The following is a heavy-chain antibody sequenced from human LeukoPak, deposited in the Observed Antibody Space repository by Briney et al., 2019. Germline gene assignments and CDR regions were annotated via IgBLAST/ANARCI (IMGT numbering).Heavy chain of an antibody. V-gene: IGHV4-59*01. J-gene: IGHJ3*02. CDR3: ARYIVSYPHDAFDI. D-gene: IGHD1-26*01. CDR1: GDSMSDYF. CDR2: AADSGST. Sequence: KSSETLSLTCTVSGDSMSDYFWTWIRQPPGKGLEWIGYAADSGSTNYNPSLKSRVTISVDSSTNHFSLRLTSVTAADTAFYYCARYIVSYPHDAFDIWGQGTMVTVSS.